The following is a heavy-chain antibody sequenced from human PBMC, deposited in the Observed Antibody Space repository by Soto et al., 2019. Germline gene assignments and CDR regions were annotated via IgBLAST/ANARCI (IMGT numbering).Heavy chain of an antibody. CDR3: ATQLYMANYYYGMDV. J-gene: IGHJ6*02. V-gene: IGHV1-3*01. CDR1: GYTFTSYA. CDR2: INAGNGNT. D-gene: IGHD5-12*01. Sequence: ASVTVSCKASGYTFTSYAMHWVRQAPGQRLEWMGWINAGNGNTKYSQKFQGRVTITRDTSASTAYMELSSLRSEDTAVYYCATQLYMANYYYGMDVWGQGTTVTVSS.